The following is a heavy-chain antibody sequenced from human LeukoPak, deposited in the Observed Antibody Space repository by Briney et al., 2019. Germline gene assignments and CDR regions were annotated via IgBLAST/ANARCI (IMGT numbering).Heavy chain of an antibody. J-gene: IGHJ4*02. V-gene: IGHV3-7*01. D-gene: IGHD1-26*01. Sequence: GGSLRLSCAASGFTFSSYWMSWVRQAPGKGLEWVANIKQDGSEKYYVDSVKGRFTISRGNAKNSLYLQMNSLRAEDTAVYYCARDSLNSGSYCDNWGQGTLVTVSS. CDR2: IKQDGSEK. CDR1: GFTFSSYW. CDR3: ARDSLNSGSYCDN.